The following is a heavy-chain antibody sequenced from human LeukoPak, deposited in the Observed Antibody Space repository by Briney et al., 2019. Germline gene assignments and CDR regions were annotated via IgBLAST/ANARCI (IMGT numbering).Heavy chain of an antibody. V-gene: IGHV1-69*04. CDR2: IIPILGIA. Sequence: ASVKVSCKASGGTFSSYAISWVRQAPGQGLEWMGRIIPILGIANYAQKFQGRVTITADKSTSTAYMELSGLRSEDTAVYYCARTRFSDSSGYYSFDPWGQGTLVTVSS. J-gene: IGHJ5*02. D-gene: IGHD3-22*01. CDR1: GGTFSSYA. CDR3: ARTRFSDSSGYYSFDP.